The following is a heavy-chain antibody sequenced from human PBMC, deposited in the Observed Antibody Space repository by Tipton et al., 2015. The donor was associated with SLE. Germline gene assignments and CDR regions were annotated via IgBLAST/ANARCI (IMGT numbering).Heavy chain of an antibody. V-gene: IGHV4-34*01. CDR3: ARSILEVVAATDYYGMDV. J-gene: IGHJ6*02. CDR1: GGSFSRYY. Sequence: TLSLTCAVYGGSFSRYYWSWIRQPPGKGLEWIGEINHGGSTIYNPSLKSRVTISVDTSKSQFSLNLSSVTAADTAVYYCARSILEVVAATDYYGMDVWGQGTTVTVSS. D-gene: IGHD2-15*01. CDR2: INHGGST.